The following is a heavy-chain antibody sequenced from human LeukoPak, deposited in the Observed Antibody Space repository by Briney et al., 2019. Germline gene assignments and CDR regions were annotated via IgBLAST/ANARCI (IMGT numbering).Heavy chain of an antibody. J-gene: IGHJ3*02. CDR1: GFTFSTSW. V-gene: IGHV3-9*03. CDR3: AKSSSYYYDSSGYYSHAFHI. D-gene: IGHD3-22*01. CDR2: ISWNSGSV. Sequence: PGGSLRLSCAASGFTFSTSWMHWVRHAPGKGLEWVSGISWNSGSVGYADSVKGRFTISRDNAKNSLYLQMNSLRPDDMALYYCAKSSSYYYDSSGYYSHAFHIWGQGTMVTVSS.